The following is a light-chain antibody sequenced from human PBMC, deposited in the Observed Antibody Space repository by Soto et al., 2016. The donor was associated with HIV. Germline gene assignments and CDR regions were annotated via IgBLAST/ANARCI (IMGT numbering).Light chain of an antibody. J-gene: IGLJ2*01. CDR1: NIGSKS. Sequence: SYELTQPPSVSVAPGKTARITCGGNNIGSKSVSWYQQKPGQAPVLVVYDDSDRPSGLPDRFSGSNSGNTATLTISRVEAGSEADYYCQVWDTSSDVVFGGGTKLTVL. V-gene: IGLV3-21*03. CDR2: DDS. CDR3: QVWDTSSDVV.